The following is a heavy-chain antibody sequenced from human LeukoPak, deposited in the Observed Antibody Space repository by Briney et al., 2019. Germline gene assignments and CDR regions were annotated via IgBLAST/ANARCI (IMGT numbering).Heavy chain of an antibody. D-gene: IGHD2-15*01. V-gene: IGHV3-21*01. CDR3: ARSCSGGSPSYYYYMDV. CDR1: GFTFSSYS. J-gene: IGHJ6*03. Sequence: GGSLRLSCAASGFTFSSYSMNWVRQAPGKGLEWVSSISSSSSYIYYADSVKGRFTISRDNAKNSLYLQMNSLRAKDTAVYYCARSCSGGSPSYYYYMDVWGKGTTVTVSS. CDR2: ISSSSSYI.